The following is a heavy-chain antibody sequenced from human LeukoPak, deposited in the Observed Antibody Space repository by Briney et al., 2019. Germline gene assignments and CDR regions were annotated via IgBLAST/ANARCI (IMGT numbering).Heavy chain of an antibody. D-gene: IGHD4-23*01. CDR2: IYPGDSDT. CDR3: ARHPRLYGGNDDYGMDV. CDR1: GYSFTSYW. Sequence: GESLKISCKGSGYSFTSYWIGWVRQMPGKGLEWMGIIYPGDSDTRYSPSFQGQVTISADKSISTAYLQWSSLKASDTAMYYCARHPRLYGGNDDYGMDVWGQGTTVTVSS. J-gene: IGHJ6*02. V-gene: IGHV5-51*01.